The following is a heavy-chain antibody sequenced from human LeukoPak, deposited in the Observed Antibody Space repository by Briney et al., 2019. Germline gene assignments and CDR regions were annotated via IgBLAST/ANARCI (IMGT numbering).Heavy chain of an antibody. CDR1: GFSFSSYG. CDR2: IRYDGSNK. V-gene: IGHV3-30*02. CDR3: AKEAKLTDAFDI. D-gene: IGHD5-24*01. Sequence: PGGSLRLSCAASGFSFSSYGMHWVRQAPGKGLEWVAFIRYDGSNKYYADSVKGRFTISRDNSKNTLYLQMNSLRAEDTAVYYCAKEAKLTDAFDIWGQGTMVTVSS. J-gene: IGHJ3*02.